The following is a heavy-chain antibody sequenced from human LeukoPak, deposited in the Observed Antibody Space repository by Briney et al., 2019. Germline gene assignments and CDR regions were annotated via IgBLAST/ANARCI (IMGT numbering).Heavy chain of an antibody. D-gene: IGHD5-12*01. CDR3: AREYSASEH. CDR1: GYTFVCYY. V-gene: IGHV1-2*02. CDR2: IDPYTGNT. J-gene: IGHJ4*02. Sequence: ASVKVSCKASGYTFVCYYLHWVRQAPGQGLEWMAWIDPYTGNTHYAQEFQGRITVTRDTSVSTTYMELSWLASDDTARYYCAREYSASEHWGQGTLVTVSS.